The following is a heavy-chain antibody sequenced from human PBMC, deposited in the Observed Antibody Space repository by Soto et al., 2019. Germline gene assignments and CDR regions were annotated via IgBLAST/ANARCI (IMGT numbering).Heavy chain of an antibody. Sequence: PSETLSLTCTVSGVSVSSGSYYWSWIRQPPGKGLEWIGYIYYSGSTNYNPPLKSRVTISVDTSKNQFSLKLSSVTAADTAVYYCARGEYYFDYWGQGTLVTVSS. CDR2: IYYSGST. J-gene: IGHJ4*02. CDR3: ARGEYYFDY. CDR1: GVSVSSGSYY. V-gene: IGHV4-61*01.